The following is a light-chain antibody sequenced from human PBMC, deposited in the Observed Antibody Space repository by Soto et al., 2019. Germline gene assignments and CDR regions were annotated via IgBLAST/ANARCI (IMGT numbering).Light chain of an antibody. J-gene: IGLJ2*01. Sequence: QFALTQPASVSGSPGQSITISCTGTSDDIGGYKYVSWYQQHPGKAPKLMIFEVSNRPSGVSNRFSGSKSGNTASLTISGLQADDEADYYCSSYTSSGTLVVFGGGTKLTAL. CDR1: SDDIGGYKY. CDR2: EVS. CDR3: SSYTSSGTLVV. V-gene: IGLV2-14*01.